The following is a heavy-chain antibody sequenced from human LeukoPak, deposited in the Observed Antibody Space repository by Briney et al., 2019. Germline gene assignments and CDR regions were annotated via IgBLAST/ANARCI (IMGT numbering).Heavy chain of an antibody. CDR1: GGSISSYY. D-gene: IGHD5-24*01. J-gene: IGHJ4*02. V-gene: IGHV4-4*07. CDR2: IYTSGST. CDR3: ARGRRDGYNLRNFDY. Sequence: SETLSLTCTVSGGSISSYYWSWIRQPAGKGLEWIGRIYTSGSTNYNPSLKSRVIISINTSKNQFSLKLSSVTAADTAVYYCARGRRDGYNLRNFDYWGQGTLVTVSS.